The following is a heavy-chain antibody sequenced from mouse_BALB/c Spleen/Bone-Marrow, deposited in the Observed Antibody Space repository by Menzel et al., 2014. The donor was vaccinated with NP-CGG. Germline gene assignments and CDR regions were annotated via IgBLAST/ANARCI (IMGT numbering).Heavy chain of an antibody. CDR3: ARSYYDGSSFAY. V-gene: IGHV1-4*01. D-gene: IGHD1-1*01. CDR1: GYTFTSYR. J-gene: IGHJ3*01. Sequence: VKLVESGAELAKPGASVKMSCKASGYTFTSYRMHWVKQRPGQGLEWIGYINPSTGYTEYNQKFKDKATLTADKSSSTAYMQLSGLTSEDSAVYYCARSYYDGSSFAYWGQGTLVTVPA. CDR2: INPSTGYT.